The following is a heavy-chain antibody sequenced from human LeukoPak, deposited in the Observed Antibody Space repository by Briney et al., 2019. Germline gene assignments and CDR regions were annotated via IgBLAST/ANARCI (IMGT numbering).Heavy chain of an antibody. CDR2: IYPGDSDT. Sequence: ESLKISCKGSGYSFTSYWIGWVRQMPGKGLEWMGIIYPGDSDTRYSPSLQGQVTISADKSISTAYLQWSSLKAVDTAMYYCARGRGYCSGGSCYYFDYWGQGTLVTVSS. J-gene: IGHJ4*02. CDR3: ARGRGYCSGGSCYYFDY. CDR1: GYSFTSYW. V-gene: IGHV5-51*01. D-gene: IGHD2-15*01.